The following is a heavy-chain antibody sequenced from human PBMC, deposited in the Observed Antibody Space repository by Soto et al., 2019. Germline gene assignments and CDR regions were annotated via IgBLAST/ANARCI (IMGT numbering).Heavy chain of an antibody. Sequence: EVQLVQSGGGSVQPGGSLRLSCAASGFTFSAYWMHWVRQDPGNGLVWDSQIKTDGSSTFYADFVEGRFTISRDNAENVVYLQMENRRAEDTSVYYCTRGWGGGFDTWGQGIPVTVSS. V-gene: IGHV3-74*01. CDR1: GFTFSAYW. CDR3: TRGWGGGFDT. CDR2: IKTDGSST. D-gene: IGHD3-10*01. J-gene: IGHJ5*02.